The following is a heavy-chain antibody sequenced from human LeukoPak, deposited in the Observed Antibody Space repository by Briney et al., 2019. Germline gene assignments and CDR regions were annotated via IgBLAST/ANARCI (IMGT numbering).Heavy chain of an antibody. J-gene: IGHJ4*02. CDR2: INHSGRT. CDR3: ASSSSSTPFDY. Sequence: SETLSLTSAVYVGSFSGYYWSWIRQPPGKGVEWIGEINHSGRTNYNPSLKNRVTISVDTYKNQFSLKLSSVIAADTAVYYCASSSSSTPFDYWGQGTLVTVSS. CDR1: VGSFSGYY. D-gene: IGHD3-22*01. V-gene: IGHV4-34*01.